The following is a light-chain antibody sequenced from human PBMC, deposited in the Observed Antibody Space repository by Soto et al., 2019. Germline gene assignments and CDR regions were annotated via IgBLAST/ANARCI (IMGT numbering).Light chain of an antibody. CDR3: HQYGSSPQT. Sequence: EIVLTQSPGTLSLSPGERATLSCRASRSVTNNYVAWYQRKPGQAPRLLIYGASSRATDIPGRFSGTGSGTDFSLTITRLEPEDFAVYYCHQYGSSPQTFGQGTKVEI. J-gene: IGKJ1*01. V-gene: IGKV3-20*01. CDR1: RSVTNNY. CDR2: GAS.